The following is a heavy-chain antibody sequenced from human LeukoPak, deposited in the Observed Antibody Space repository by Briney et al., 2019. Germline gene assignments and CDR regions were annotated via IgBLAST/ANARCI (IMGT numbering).Heavy chain of an antibody. CDR2: ISSSGGST. CDR1: GFTFSSYA. J-gene: IGHJ4*02. V-gene: IGHV3-23*01. CDR3: AKDLYTYGTTPLDY. D-gene: IGHD5-18*01. Sequence: PGGSLRLSCAASGFTFSSYAMSWVRQTAGKGLEWVSSISSSGGSTYYADSVKGRFNISRDYSKNTLYLKMNSLRAEDTAVYYCAKDLYTYGTTPLDYWGQGTLVTVSS.